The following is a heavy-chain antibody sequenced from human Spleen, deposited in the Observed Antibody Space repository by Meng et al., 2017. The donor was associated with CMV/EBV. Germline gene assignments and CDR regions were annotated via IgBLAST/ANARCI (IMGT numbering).Heavy chain of an antibody. Sequence: GGSLRLSCAASGFTFSTFGMHWVRQTPGEGLEWVSGFSGNTGFIAYADSVKGRFTISRDNAKKTLSLQMDSLRPEDTALYYCAKGGGERVTFDAMDVWGQGTTVTVSS. D-gene: IGHD2-21*02. J-gene: IGHJ6*02. CDR2: FSGNTGFI. CDR3: AKGGGERVTFDAMDV. V-gene: IGHV3-9*01. CDR1: GFTFSTFG.